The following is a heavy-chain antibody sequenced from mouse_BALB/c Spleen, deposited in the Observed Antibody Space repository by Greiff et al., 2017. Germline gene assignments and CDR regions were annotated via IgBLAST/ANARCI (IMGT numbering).Heavy chain of an antibody. CDR1: GYTFTSYW. CDR3: ARSPYYYAMDY. V-gene: IGHV1-7*01. J-gene: IGHJ4*01. Sequence: VQLQQSGAELAKPGASVKMSCKASGYTFTSYWMHWVNQRPGQGLEWIGYINPSTGYTEYNQKFKDKATLTADKSSSTAYMQLSSLTSEDSAVYYCARSPYYYAMDYWGQGTSVTVSS. CDR2: INPSTGYT.